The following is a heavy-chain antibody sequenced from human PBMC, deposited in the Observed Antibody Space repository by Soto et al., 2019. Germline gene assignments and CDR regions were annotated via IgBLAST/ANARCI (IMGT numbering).Heavy chain of an antibody. J-gene: IGHJ5*02. CDR3: ARVFGTIGSGWYNWFDP. Sequence: ASVKVSCKASGYTFTSYDINWVRQATGQGLEWMGWMNPNSGNTGYAQKFQGRVTMTRNTSISTAYMELSSLRSEDTAVYYCARVFGTIGSGWYNWFDPWGQGTLVTVSS. V-gene: IGHV1-8*01. CDR2: MNPNSGNT. D-gene: IGHD6-19*01. CDR1: GYTFTSYD.